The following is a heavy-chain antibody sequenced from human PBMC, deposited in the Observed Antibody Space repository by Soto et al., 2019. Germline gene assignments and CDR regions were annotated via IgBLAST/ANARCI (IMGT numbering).Heavy chain of an antibody. Sequence: GGSLRLSCAASRFTFSTYGMSWVRQSPGKGLEWVSGISGGGGDTSYADSVRGRFTCSRDNSKNTLYLQMNSLRAEDTALYYCAKSLFGGPDIWGQGTMVTVSS. D-gene: IGHD2-15*01. J-gene: IGHJ3*02. CDR1: RFTFSTYG. CDR3: AKSLFGGPDI. CDR2: ISGGGGDT. V-gene: IGHV3-23*01.